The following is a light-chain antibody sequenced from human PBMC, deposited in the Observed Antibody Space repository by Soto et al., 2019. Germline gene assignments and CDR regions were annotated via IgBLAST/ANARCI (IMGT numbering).Light chain of an antibody. Sequence: DIQMTQSPSTLSASVGDRVTITCLASQSISSWLAWYQQKPGKAPKLLIYDASSLESGVPSRFSGSGSGTEFTLTISSLRPEDFAVYYCQQYGSSPRTFGQGTRLEI. CDR1: QSISSW. J-gene: IGKJ5*01. CDR2: DAS. V-gene: IGKV1-5*01. CDR3: QQYGSSPRT.